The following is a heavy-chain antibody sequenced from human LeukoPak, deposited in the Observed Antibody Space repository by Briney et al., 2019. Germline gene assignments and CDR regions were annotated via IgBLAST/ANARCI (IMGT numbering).Heavy chain of an antibody. V-gene: IGHV3-64*01. CDR2: ISSNGGST. CDR3: ARGQEDPITIFGVVIIRPPFDY. D-gene: IGHD3-3*01. J-gene: IGHJ4*02. Sequence: PGGSLRLSCVASAFTFNNYWMHWVRQAPGKGLEYVSAISSNGGSTYYANSVKGRFTISRDNSKNTLYLQMGSLRAEDMAVYYCARGQEDPITIFGVVIIRPPFDYWGQGTLITVSS. CDR1: AFTFNNYW.